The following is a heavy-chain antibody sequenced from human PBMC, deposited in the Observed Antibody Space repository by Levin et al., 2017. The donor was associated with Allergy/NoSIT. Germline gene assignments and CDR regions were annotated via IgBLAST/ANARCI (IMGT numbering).Heavy chain of an antibody. D-gene: IGHD1-26*01. J-gene: IGHJ3*02. CDR2: IKQDASEK. Sequence: GESLKISCAASGFTFSSYWMSWVRQAPGKGLEWVANIKQDASEKYYVDSVKGRFTISRDNAKNSLYLQMNSLRAEDTAVYFCARVNSGRSWGDAFDSWGQGTMVTVSA. CDR1: GFTFSSYW. V-gene: IGHV3-7*02. CDR3: ARVNSGRSWGDAFDS.